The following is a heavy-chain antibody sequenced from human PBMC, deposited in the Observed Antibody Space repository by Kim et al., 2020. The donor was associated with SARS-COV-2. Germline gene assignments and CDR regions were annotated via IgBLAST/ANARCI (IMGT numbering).Heavy chain of an antibody. D-gene: IGHD3-3*01. Sequence: PPLKRRVTISVDTTKNQFSLQLSSVTAEDAAVYYCARGGYYDFWSGYLDHWGQGTLVTVSS. J-gene: IGHJ5*02. V-gene: IGHV4-34*01. CDR3: ARGGYYDFWSGYLDH.